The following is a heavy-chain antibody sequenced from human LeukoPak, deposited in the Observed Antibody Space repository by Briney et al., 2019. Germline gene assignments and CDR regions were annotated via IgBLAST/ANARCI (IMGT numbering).Heavy chain of an antibody. CDR2: IYPGDSDT. CDR3: TRLSAGYFDY. V-gene: IGHV5-51*01. Sequence: GESLKISCKGSGYSFTTYWIAWVRQMPGKGLEWMGIIYPGDSDTRYSPSFQGQVTISADKPISTAYLQWSSLKASDTAMFYCTRLSAGYFDYWGQGTLVTVSS. CDR1: GYSFTTYW. J-gene: IGHJ4*02. D-gene: IGHD6-13*01.